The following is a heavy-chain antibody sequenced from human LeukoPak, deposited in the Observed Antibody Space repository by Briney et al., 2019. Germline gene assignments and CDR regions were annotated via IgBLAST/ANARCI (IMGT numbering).Heavy chain of an antibody. D-gene: IGHD5-12*01. CDR3: ARAPGWLRIKYYFDY. Sequence: GGSLRLSCAASGFTFSSYAMHWVRQAPGKGLEWVSVIYSGGSTYYADSVKGRFTISRHNSKNTLYLQMNSLRAEDTAVYYCARAPGWLRIKYYFDYWGQGTLVTVSS. CDR2: IYSGGST. CDR1: GFTFSSYA. V-gene: IGHV3-53*04. J-gene: IGHJ4*02.